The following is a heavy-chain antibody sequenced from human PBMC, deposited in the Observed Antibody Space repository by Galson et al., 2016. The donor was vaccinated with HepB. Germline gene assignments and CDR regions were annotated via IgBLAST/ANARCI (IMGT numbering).Heavy chain of an antibody. Sequence: SLRLSCAASGFTFDDYGMSWVRQAPGKGLEWVSGINWNGGSTGYADSVKGRFTISRDNAKNSLYLQMNSLRAEDTALYYCARHGSSGYYPLYYYYAMDVWGQGTTVTGSS. CDR1: GFTFDDYG. CDR3: ARHGSSGYYPLYYYYAMDV. V-gene: IGHV3-20*04. CDR2: INWNGGST. D-gene: IGHD3-22*01. J-gene: IGHJ6*02.